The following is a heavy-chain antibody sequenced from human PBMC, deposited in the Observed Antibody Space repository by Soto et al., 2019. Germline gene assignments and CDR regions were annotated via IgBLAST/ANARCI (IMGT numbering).Heavy chain of an antibody. V-gene: IGHV1-2*02. CDR2: IGPESGAT. CDR1: GYTFTGHY. Sequence: ASVKVSCKASGYTFTGHYIHWVRQAPEQGPEWMGEIGPESGATRYAQRFQGRVTVTRDMSITTVYMELNNLRPDDTAVYYCGRGRSGQIVVFHWGQGTPVTVSS. CDR3: GRGRSGQIVVFH. D-gene: IGHD5-12*01. J-gene: IGHJ4*02.